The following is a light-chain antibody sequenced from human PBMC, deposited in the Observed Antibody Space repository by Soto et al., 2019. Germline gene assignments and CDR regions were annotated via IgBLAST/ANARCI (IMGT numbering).Light chain of an antibody. CDR3: QQNKNWPPLT. J-gene: IGKJ4*01. CDR2: GAF. Sequence: EIVMTQSPATLSVSPGERATLSCRASQSVRSNLAWYQQKPGQAPRLLIYGAFTRATVIPARFSGSGSGTDFTLTISSLQSEDFAVYYCQQNKNWPPLTFGGGTKVEIK. CDR1: QSVRSN. V-gene: IGKV3-15*01.